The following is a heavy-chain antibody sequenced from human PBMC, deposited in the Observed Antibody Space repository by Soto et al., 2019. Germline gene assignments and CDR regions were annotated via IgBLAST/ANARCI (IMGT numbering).Heavy chain of an antibody. V-gene: IGHV3-7*01. CDR3: ARGYYHINWFDP. Sequence: EVQLVESGGGLVQPGGSLRLSCAASGFSFSSYWMSWVRQAPGKGLEWVANIKQDGSEKYYVDSVKGRFAISRDNAKNSLYLQMNSLRAEDTAVYYCARGYYHINWFDPWGQGTLVTVSS. J-gene: IGHJ5*02. CDR2: IKQDGSEK. CDR1: GFSFSSYW. D-gene: IGHD2-21*01.